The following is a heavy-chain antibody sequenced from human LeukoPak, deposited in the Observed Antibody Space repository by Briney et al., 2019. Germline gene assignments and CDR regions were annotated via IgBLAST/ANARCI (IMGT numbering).Heavy chain of an antibody. J-gene: IGHJ3*02. CDR2: INTCNHNT. D-gene: IGHD2-2*01. V-gene: IGHV1-18*01. Sequence: ASVKVSCKASGYTFSSYYISWVRQAPGQGLEWMGWINTCNHNTNYAQKFQGRVAMTTDTSTSTAYMELRSLRFDDTAVYYCARDRCSSTSCYLLAPLGNSPDSFDIWGQGTMVTVSS. CDR3: ARDRCSSTSCYLLAPLGNSPDSFDI. CDR1: GYTFSSYY.